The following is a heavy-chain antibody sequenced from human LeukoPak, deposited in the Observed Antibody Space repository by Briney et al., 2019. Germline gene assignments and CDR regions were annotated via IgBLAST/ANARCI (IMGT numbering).Heavy chain of an antibody. V-gene: IGHV3-7*01. Sequence: GGSLRLSCAASGFTFSSYWMSWVRQAPGKGLEWVANIKQDGSEKYYVDSVKGRFTISRDNAKNSLYLQMNSLRAEDTAVYYCARAGRWLAYYFDYWGQGTLVTVSS. CDR2: IKQDGSEK. D-gene: IGHD6-19*01. CDR1: GFTFSSYW. J-gene: IGHJ4*02. CDR3: ARAGRWLAYYFDY.